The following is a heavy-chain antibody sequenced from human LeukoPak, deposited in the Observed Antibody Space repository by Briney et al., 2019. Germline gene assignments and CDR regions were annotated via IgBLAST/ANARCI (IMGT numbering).Heavy chain of an antibody. CDR1: GGSISSLY. V-gene: IGHV4-4*07. D-gene: IGHD2-8*01. CDR3: ARGPGTSSSYAFDI. Sequence: SETLSLTCTVSGGSISSLYWSWIRQPAGKGLEWIGRVYATGSTNYNPSLKSRVTMSADTSKNHFSLKLSSVTAADTAVYYCARGPGTSSSYAFDIWGQGTMVTVSS. CDR2: VYATGST. J-gene: IGHJ3*02.